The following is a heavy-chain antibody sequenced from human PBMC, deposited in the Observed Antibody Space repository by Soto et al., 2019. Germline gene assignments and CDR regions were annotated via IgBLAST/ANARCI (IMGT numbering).Heavy chain of an antibody. J-gene: IGHJ6*02. CDR2: MDPNSGNT. CDR3: ARVRAARPYYYGMDV. D-gene: IGHD6-6*01. CDR1: GYTFTSYD. V-gene: IGHV1-8*01. Sequence: ASVKVSCKASGYTFTSYDINWVRRATGQGLEWMGWMDPNSGNTGYAQKFQGRVTMTRDTSISTAYMELSRLRSDDTAVYYCARVRAARPYYYGMDVWGQGTTVTVSS.